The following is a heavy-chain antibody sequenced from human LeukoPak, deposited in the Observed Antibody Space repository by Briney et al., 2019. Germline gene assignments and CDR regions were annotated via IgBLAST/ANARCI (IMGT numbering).Heavy chain of an antibody. V-gene: IGHV3-23*01. CDR1: GFTFSTFA. D-gene: IGHD6-19*01. CDR3: AKSRVSSGRYMEFDY. J-gene: IGHJ4*02. CDR2: TSGSGGST. Sequence: PGGSLRLSCAASGFTFSTFAMTWVRQAPGKGLEWVSSTSGSGGSTYYANSVKGRFTISRDNSKNMVYLQMNRLRAEDTAVYYCAKSRVSSGRYMEFDYWGQGTLVTVSS.